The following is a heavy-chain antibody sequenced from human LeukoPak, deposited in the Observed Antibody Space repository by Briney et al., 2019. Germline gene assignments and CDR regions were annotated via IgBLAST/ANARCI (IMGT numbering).Heavy chain of an antibody. D-gene: IGHD3-22*01. J-gene: IGHJ4*02. CDR1: GFTFKTYS. CDR3: ATVNFYYDDSGYLPFDH. Sequence: GGSLRLSCEASGFTFKTYSMNWVRQAPEKGLEWISYISGDAGTSNYADSVKGRLTISRDNAKSSLFLQMEGLRAEDTAVYYCATVNFYYDDSGYLPFDHWGQGILVVVS. CDR2: ISGDAGTS. V-gene: IGHV3-48*04.